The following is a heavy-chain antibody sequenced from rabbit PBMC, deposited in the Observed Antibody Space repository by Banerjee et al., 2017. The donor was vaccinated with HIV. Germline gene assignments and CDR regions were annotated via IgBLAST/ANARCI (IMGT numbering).Heavy chain of an antibody. CDR3: ARGDAGYYSGSLNF. Sequence: MCWVRQAPGKGLEWIGCIYAGSSGSTYYASWAKGQFTISKTSSTTVTLQMTSLTAADTATHFCARGDAGYYSGSLNFWGQGTLVTVS. CDR2: IYAGSSGST. V-gene: IGHV1S40*01. J-gene: IGHJ4*01. D-gene: IGHD1-1*01.